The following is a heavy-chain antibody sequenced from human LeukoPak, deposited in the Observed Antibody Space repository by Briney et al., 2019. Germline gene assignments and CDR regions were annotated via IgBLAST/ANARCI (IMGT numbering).Heavy chain of an antibody. J-gene: IGHJ6*03. CDR2: IYTSGST. Sequence: SETLSLTCTVSGGSISSGFYYWSWIRQPAGKGLEWIGRIYTSGSTNYNPSLKSRVTMSVDTSKNQFSLKLSSVTAADTAVYYCARDIAARRILDYYYYMDVWGKGTTVTVSS. V-gene: IGHV4-61*02. CDR1: GGSISSGFYY. D-gene: IGHD6-6*01. CDR3: ARDIAARRILDYYYYMDV.